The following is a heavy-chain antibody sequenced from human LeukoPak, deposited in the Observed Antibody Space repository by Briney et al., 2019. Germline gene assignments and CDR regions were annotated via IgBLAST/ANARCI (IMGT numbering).Heavy chain of an antibody. J-gene: IGHJ4*01. CDR1: GFAFSTYG. CDR3: ARQAYSSGRYFPFDY. V-gene: IGHV3-33*01. D-gene: IGHD3-22*01. CDR2: IWYDGSKT. Sequence: GRSLRLSCAASGFAFSTYGMHWVRQAPGKGLEWVAYIWYDGSKTYYADSVKGRFTISRDDPENTLYLQVNSLRAEDTALYYCARQAYSSGRYFPFDYWGHGTLVTVSS.